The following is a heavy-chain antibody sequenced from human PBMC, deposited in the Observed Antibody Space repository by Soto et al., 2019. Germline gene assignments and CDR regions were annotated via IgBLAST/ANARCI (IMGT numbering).Heavy chain of an antibody. V-gene: IGHV3-23*01. CDR2: TSSSDGST. Sequence: GGSLRLSCAASGFTFSGYAMSWVRQAPGKGLEWVSATSSSDGSTYYADPVKGRFTISRDNSKNTLYLQMDSLRADDTAVYYCAKILTHLLAAFDIWGQGTMVTVSS. CDR1: GFTFSGYA. J-gene: IGHJ3*02. D-gene: IGHD3-3*01. CDR3: AKILTHLLAAFDI.